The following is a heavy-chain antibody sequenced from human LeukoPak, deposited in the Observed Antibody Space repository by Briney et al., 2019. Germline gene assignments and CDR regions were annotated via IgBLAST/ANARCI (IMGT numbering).Heavy chain of an antibody. J-gene: IGHJ4*02. V-gene: IGHV3-66*01. CDR2: IYSGGNT. CDR3: ARDSYLPFDF. CDR1: GFTVNTNY. D-gene: IGHD2-2*01. Sequence: GGSLRLSCAASGFTVNTNYMSWVRQAPVKGLEWVAVIYSGGNTNYADSVKGRFTMSRDTSKNTVCLQMESLRVEDMAVYFCARDSYLPFDFWGQGTLVTVSS.